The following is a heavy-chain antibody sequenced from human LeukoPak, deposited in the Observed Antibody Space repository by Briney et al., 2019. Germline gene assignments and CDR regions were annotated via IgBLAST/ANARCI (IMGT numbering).Heavy chain of an antibody. V-gene: IGHV4-38-2*01. Sequence: PSETLSLTCAVSGYSISSGYYWGWIRQPPRKGLEWIGNIFHSGSAYHNPSLKSRVTISVDTSKNQFSLKLKSVTAADTAMYYCVRRNSGWYYFDYWGQGTLVTVSS. CDR1: GYSISSGYY. CDR2: IFHSGSA. J-gene: IGHJ4*02. CDR3: VRRNSGWYYFDY. D-gene: IGHD6-19*01.